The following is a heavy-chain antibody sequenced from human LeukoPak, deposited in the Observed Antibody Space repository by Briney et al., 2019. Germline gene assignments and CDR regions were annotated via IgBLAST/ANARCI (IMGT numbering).Heavy chain of an antibody. D-gene: IGHD2-15*01. Sequence: ATVKVSCKASGGTFSSYAISWVRQAPGQGLEWMGGIIPTFGTANYAQKFQGRVTITADESTSTAYMELSSLRSEDSAVYYCARDCSGGSCYDRFDYWGQGTLVTVS. V-gene: IGHV1-69*01. CDR1: GGTFSSYA. CDR2: IIPTFGTA. CDR3: ARDCSGGSCYDRFDY. J-gene: IGHJ4*02.